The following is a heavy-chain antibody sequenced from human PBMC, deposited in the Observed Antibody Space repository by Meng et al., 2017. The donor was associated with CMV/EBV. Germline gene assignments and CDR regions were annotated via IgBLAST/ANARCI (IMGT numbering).Heavy chain of an antibody. V-gene: IGHV1-2*02. J-gene: IGHJ4*02. D-gene: IGHD1-1*01. CDR1: GYTFTGHF. CDR2: IMPTSGNT. Sequence: ASVKVSCKPSGYTFTGHFFHWIRQAPGQGLEWMGWIMPTSGNTHYAQAFQGRVTLTTDTSISTAYMELSGLTSDDTAVYYCARDHNWGPDYWGQGTLVTVSS. CDR3: ARDHNWGPDY.